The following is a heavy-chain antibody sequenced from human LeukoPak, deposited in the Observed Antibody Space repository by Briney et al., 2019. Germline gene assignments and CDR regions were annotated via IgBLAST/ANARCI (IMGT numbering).Heavy chain of an antibody. CDR2: IYYSGST. CDR3: ARGLGGYPHYYYYMDV. V-gene: IGHV4-59*01. J-gene: IGHJ6*03. D-gene: IGHD3-22*01. Sequence: SETLSLTCTVSGVSISSYYWSWIRQPPGKGLEWIGYIYYSGSTNYNPSLKSRVTISVDTSKNQFSLKLSSVTAADTAVYYCARGLGGYPHYYYYMDVWGKGTTVTVSS. CDR1: GVSISSYY.